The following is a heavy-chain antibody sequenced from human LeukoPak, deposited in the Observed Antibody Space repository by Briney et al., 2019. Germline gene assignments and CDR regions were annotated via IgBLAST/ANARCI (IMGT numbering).Heavy chain of an antibody. Sequence: PGGSLRLSCAASGFTFSSYEMNWVRQAPGKGLEWVSYISSSGSTIYYADSVKGRFTISRDNAKNSLYLQMNSLRAEGTAVYYCARVDSSSWYDYWGQGTLVTVSS. CDR2: ISSSGSTI. D-gene: IGHD6-13*01. V-gene: IGHV3-48*03. CDR1: GFTFSSYE. CDR3: ARVDSSSWYDY. J-gene: IGHJ4*02.